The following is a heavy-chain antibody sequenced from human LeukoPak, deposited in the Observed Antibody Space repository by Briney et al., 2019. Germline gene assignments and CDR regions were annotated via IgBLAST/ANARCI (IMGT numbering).Heavy chain of an antibody. Sequence: GGSLRLSCAASGFTFSSYWMSWVRQAPGEGLEWVANIKQDGSEKYYVDSVKGRFTISRDNSKNTLYLQMNSLRAEDTAVYYCTTDGEDDSSGFYSDYWGQGTLVTVSS. V-gene: IGHV3-7*03. CDR2: IKQDGSEK. CDR1: GFTFSSYW. D-gene: IGHD3-22*01. J-gene: IGHJ4*02. CDR3: TTDGEDDSSGFYSDY.